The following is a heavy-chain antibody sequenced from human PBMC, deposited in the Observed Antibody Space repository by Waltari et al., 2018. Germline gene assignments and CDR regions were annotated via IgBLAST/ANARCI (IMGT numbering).Heavy chain of an antibody. V-gene: IGHV4-39*01. Sequence: QLQLQESGPGLVKPSETLSLTCSVSGASISSSNYYWGWIRQPPGKGLEWIGSMFNGGSTYYNPPLKSRVTISVDTSKNQFSLRLNSVTAADTAIYYCARHGYSGGWFDPWGQGTLVTVSS. CDR1: GASISSSNYY. CDR2: MFNGGST. D-gene: IGHD4-17*01. J-gene: IGHJ5*02. CDR3: ARHGYSGGWFDP.